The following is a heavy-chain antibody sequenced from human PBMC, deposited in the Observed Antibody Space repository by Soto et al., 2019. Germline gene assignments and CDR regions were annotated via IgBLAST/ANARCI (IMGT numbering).Heavy chain of an antibody. D-gene: IGHD6-13*01. CDR3: ARERKSIAAADNRKVGPHDY. Sequence: SVKVSCKASGGTFSSYAISWVRQAPGQGLEWMGGIIPIFGTANYAQKFQGRVTITADESTSTAYMELSSLRSEDTAVYYCARERKSIAAADNRKVGPHDYWGQGTLVTVSS. CDR2: IIPIFGTA. V-gene: IGHV1-69*13. J-gene: IGHJ4*02. CDR1: GGTFSSYA.